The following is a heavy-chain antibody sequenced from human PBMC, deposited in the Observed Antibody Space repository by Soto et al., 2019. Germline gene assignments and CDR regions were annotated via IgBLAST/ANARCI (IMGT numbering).Heavy chain of an antibody. D-gene: IGHD6-6*01. CDR1: GLTFSTYW. CDR3: ATYIASRPAIKLFEF. CDR2: VKGDGSES. J-gene: IGHJ4*02. V-gene: IGHV3-7*01. Sequence: EVKLVESGGGLVQPGGSLRLSCSASGLTFSTYWMSWVRQAPGKGLEWVANVKGDGSESYYVESVKGRFTISRDNAKSSLFLQMSSLRVEDSALYYCATYIASRPAIKLFEFWGPGTLVTVSS.